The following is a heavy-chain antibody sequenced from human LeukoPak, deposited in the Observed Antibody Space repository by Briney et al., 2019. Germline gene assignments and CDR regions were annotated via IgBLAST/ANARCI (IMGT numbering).Heavy chain of an antibody. CDR3: ARNKYGYNSVDY. CDR2: LYDGGST. Sequence: GGSLRLSSAASGFTVSSNYMSSVRQAPGKGLEWVSVLYDGGSTYYADSVRGRFTISRDNSKNTLYLQMNSLRVEDTAVYFCARNKYGYNSVDYWGQGTLVTVSS. J-gene: IGHJ4*02. CDR1: GFTVSSNY. D-gene: IGHD4-23*01. V-gene: IGHV3-66*01.